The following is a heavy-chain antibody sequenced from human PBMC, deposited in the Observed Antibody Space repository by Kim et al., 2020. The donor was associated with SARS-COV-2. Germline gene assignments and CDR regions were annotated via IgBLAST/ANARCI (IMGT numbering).Heavy chain of an antibody. J-gene: IGHJ4*02. CDR3: ARTRRWEGGVGTWIY. CDR2: IYYSGST. CDR1: GGSISSSSYY. V-gene: IGHV4-39*01. Sequence: SETLSLTCTVSGGSISSSSYYWGWIRQPPGKGLEWIGSIYYSGSTYYNPSLKSRVTISVDTSKNQFSLKLSSVTAADTAVYYCARTRRWEGGVGTWIYWGQGTLVTVSS. D-gene: IGHD3-16*01.